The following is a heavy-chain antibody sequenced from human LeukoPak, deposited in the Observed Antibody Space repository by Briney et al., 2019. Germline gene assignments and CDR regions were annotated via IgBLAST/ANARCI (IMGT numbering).Heavy chain of an antibody. Sequence: GGSLRLSCAASEFTFSNYAMSWVRQAPGKGLEWVSLIIGSGGSTFYADSVKGRFTISRDNSKNTLYLEMSSLRAEDTAIYYCAKVPYSSGWSLFFDYWGRGTQVTVSS. CDR2: IIGSGGST. J-gene: IGHJ4*02. CDR3: AKVPYSSGWSLFFDY. V-gene: IGHV3-23*01. CDR1: EFTFSNYA. D-gene: IGHD6-19*01.